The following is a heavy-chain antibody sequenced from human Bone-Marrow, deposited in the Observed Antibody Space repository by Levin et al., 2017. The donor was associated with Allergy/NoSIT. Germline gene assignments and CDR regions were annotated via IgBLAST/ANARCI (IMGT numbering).Heavy chain of an antibody. Sequence: GASVKVSCKASGYTFTSYDINWVRQATGQGLEWMGWMNPNSGNTGYAQKFQGRVTMTRNTSISTAYMELSSLRSEDTAVYYCARRTGIGYYDSNFVDYWGQGTLVTVSS. D-gene: IGHD3-22*01. V-gene: IGHV1-8*01. J-gene: IGHJ4*02. CDR2: MNPNSGNT. CDR1: GYTFTSYD. CDR3: ARRTGIGYYDSNFVDY.